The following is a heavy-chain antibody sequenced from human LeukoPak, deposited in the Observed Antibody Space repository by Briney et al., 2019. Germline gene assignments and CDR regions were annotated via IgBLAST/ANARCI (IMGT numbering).Heavy chain of an antibody. D-gene: IGHD3-10*01. J-gene: IGHJ4*02. CDR2: IYTSGST. CDR1: GGSISSYY. Sequence: SETLSLTCTVSGGSISSYYWSWIRQPAGKGLEWIGRIYTSGSTNYNPSLKSRVTMSVDTSKNQFSLKLSSVTAADTAVYYCALSLHYGSGSHPNYYFDYWGQGTLVTVSS. V-gene: IGHV4-4*07. CDR3: ALSLHYGSGSHPNYYFDY.